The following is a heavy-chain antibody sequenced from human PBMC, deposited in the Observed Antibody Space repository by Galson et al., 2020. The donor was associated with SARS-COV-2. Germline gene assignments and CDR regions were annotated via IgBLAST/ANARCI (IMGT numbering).Heavy chain of an antibody. CDR2: ISDSGGST. CDR3: ATLERGGSSDEPSSKNYYGLDV. J-gene: IGHJ6*02. CDR1: GFTFSSYA. D-gene: IGHD2-15*01. Sequence: GGSLRLSCAASGFTFSSYAMSWVRQAPGKGLEWVSAISDSGGSTYYADSVKGRFTISRDNSKNTLYLQMNSLRAEDTAVFYCATLERGGSSDEPSSKNYYGLDVWGQGTTVTVSS. V-gene: IGHV3-23*01.